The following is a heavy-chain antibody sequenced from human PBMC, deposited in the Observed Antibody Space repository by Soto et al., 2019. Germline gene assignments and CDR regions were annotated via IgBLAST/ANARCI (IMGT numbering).Heavy chain of an antibody. Sequence: SGPTLVKPTQTLTLTCTFSGFSLSTSGVGVGWIRQPPGKALEWLALIYWNDDKRYSPSLKSRLTITKDTSKNQVVLTMTNMDPVDTATYYCAHRQAPGLSRADIVVVPAAPRRDWFDPWGQGTLVTVSS. V-gene: IGHV2-5*01. CDR1: GFSLSTSGVG. CDR3: AHRQAPGLSRADIVVVPAAPRRDWFDP. D-gene: IGHD2-2*01. J-gene: IGHJ5*02. CDR2: IYWNDDK.